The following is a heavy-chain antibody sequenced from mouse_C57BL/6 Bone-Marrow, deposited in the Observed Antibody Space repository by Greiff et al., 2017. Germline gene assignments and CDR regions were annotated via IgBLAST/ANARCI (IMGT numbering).Heavy chain of an antibody. CDR2: IDPANGDT. CDR3: TWETAQVDFDY. Sequence: EVKLMESGAELVRPGASVKLSCTASGFNIKDDYMHWVKQRPEQGLEWIGWIDPANGDTEYASKFQGKATITADTSSNTAYLQLSSLTSEDTAVYYCTWETAQVDFDYWGQGTTLTVSS. D-gene: IGHD3-2*02. J-gene: IGHJ2*01. V-gene: IGHV14-4*01. CDR1: GFNIKDDY.